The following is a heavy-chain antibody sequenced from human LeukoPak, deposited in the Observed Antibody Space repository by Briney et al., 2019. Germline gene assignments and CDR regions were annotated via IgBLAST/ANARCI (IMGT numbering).Heavy chain of an antibody. CDR3: AREGSSGYSIDP. CDR2: IYHSGST. J-gene: IGHJ5*02. V-gene: IGHV4-4*02. Sequence: SGTLSLTFGVSGGSISSNKWWSWVRQPPGKGLEWIGEIYHSGSTNYNPSLKSRVTISVDKSKNQFSLKLSSVTAADTAVYYCAREGSSGYSIDPWGQGTLVTVSS. CDR1: GGSISSNKW. D-gene: IGHD2-15*01.